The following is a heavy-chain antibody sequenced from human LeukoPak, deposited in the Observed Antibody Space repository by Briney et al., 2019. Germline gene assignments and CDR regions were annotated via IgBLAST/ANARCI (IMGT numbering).Heavy chain of an antibody. CDR3: ARDRSGILGYYYNGMDV. CDR2: INPNSGVT. V-gene: IGHV1-2*06. Sequence: ASVTVSCKASGYTFTGYHVHWVRQAPGQGLEWVGRINPNSGVTNYAQKFQGRVTMTRHTSITTAHTELSRLGSDDTAVYYCARDRSGILGYYYNGMDVWGQGTTVTVSS. CDR1: GYTFTGYH. J-gene: IGHJ6*02. D-gene: IGHD3-10*01.